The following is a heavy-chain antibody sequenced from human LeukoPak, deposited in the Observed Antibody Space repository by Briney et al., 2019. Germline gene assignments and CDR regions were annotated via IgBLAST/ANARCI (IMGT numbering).Heavy chain of an antibody. CDR1: GGSITSGSYY. V-gene: IGHV4-61*02. CDR3: ARHVTAVVSFDY. CDR2: IYTSGST. D-gene: IGHD3-22*01. Sequence: PSETLSLTCTVSGGSITSGSYYWSWIRQPAGKGLEWIGRIYTSGSTNYNPSLKSRLTISVDTSKNQFSLKLSSVTAADTAVYYCARHVTAVVSFDYWGQGTLVTVSS. J-gene: IGHJ4*02.